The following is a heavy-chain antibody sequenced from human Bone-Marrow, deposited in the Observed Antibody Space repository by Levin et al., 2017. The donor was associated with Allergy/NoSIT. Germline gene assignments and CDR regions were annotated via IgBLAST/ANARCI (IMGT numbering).Heavy chain of an antibody. Sequence: PSETLSLTCSVSGGSISSSRYYWNWVRQSPGTGPEWIGNIYHIGSTFYNPSLKSRVTISIDTSKNQFSLRLRSVTAADTAVYYCARDGPYGSGLHYYGMDVWGQGTTVTVSS. J-gene: IGHJ6*02. CDR1: GGSISSSRYY. CDR3: ARDGPYGSGLHYYGMDV. D-gene: IGHD3-10*01. CDR2: IYHIGST. V-gene: IGHV4-39*07.